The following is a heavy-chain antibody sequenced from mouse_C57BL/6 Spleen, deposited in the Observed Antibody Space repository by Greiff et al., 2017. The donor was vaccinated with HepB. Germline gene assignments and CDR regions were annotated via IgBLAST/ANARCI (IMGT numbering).Heavy chain of an antibody. V-gene: IGHV1-82*01. Sequence: QVQLQQSGPELVKPGASVKISCKASGYAFSSAWLNWVKQRPGKGLEWLGRIYPGDGDTNYNGQFKGKATLTADKSSSTADMQLSSLTSEDSAVYFCARGDWFDYWGQGTLVTVSA. J-gene: IGHJ3*01. CDR3: ARGDWFDY. CDR2: IYPGDGDT. CDR1: GYAFSSAW.